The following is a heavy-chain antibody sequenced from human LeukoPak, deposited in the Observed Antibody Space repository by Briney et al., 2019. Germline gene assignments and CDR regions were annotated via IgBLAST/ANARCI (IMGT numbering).Heavy chain of an antibody. CDR3: ARGRGDIVVVPAASSRVWFDP. D-gene: IGHD2-2*01. V-gene: IGHV4-39*07. CDR2: IYYSGST. Sequence: SETLSLTCTVSGGSISSSSYYWGWIRQPPGKGLEWIGSIYYSGSTYYNPSLKSRVTISVDTSKNQFSLKLSSVTAADTAVYYCARGRGDIVVVPAASSRVWFDPWGQGTLVTVSS. CDR1: GGSISSSSYY. J-gene: IGHJ5*02.